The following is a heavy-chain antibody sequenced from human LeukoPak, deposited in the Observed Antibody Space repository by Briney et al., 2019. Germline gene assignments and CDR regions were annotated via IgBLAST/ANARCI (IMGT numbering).Heavy chain of an antibody. CDR2: INHSGST. J-gene: IGHJ5*02. D-gene: IGHD5-18*01. V-gene: IGHV4-34*01. CDR3: ARPGYSYGGNWFDP. Sequence: PSETLSLTCAVYGGSFSGCYWSWIRQPPGKGLEWIGEINHSGSTNYNPSLKSRVTISVDTSKNQFSLKLSSVTAADTAVYYCARPGYSYGGNWFDPWGQGTLVTVSS. CDR1: GGSFSGCY.